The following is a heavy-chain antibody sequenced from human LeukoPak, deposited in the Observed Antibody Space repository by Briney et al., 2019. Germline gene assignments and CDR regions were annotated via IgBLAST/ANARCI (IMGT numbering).Heavy chain of an antibody. V-gene: IGHV3-23*01. D-gene: IGHD6-19*01. CDR1: GFTFSSYA. CDR2: ISGSGGST. CDR3: AREPYSSGWYFSYYFDY. Sequence: GGSLRLSCAASGFTFSSYAMSWVRQAPGKGLEWVSAISGSGGSTYYADSVKGRFTISRDNSKNTLYLQMNSLRAEDTAVYYCAREPYSSGWYFSYYFDYWGQGTLVTVSS. J-gene: IGHJ4*02.